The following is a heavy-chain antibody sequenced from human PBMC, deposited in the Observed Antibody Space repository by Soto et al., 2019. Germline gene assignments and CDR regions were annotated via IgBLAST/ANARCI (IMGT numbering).Heavy chain of an antibody. J-gene: IGHJ4*02. CDR1: GYTFTGYY. Sequence: QVQLVQSGAEVKKPGASVKVSCKASGYTFTGYYMHWVRQAPGQGLEWMGWINPKSGGTNYAQKFQGWVTMTRDTSISTAYMELSRLRSDDTAVYYCARGAGGSSNVGDYWGQGTLVTVSS. D-gene: IGHD6-13*01. V-gene: IGHV1-2*04. CDR3: ARGAGGSSNVGDY. CDR2: INPKSGGT.